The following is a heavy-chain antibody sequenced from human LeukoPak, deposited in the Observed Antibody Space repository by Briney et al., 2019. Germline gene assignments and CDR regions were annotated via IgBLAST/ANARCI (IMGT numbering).Heavy chain of an antibody. CDR2: IKQDGSEK. CDR3: ARGRYCSGGSCQRLDY. V-gene: IGHV3-7*01. CDR1: VFTFSSYS. D-gene: IGHD2-15*01. J-gene: IGHJ4*02. Sequence: GSLRLSCAASVFTFSSYSMNWVRQAPGKGLEWVANIKQDGSEKYYVDSMKGRFTISRDNAENSLYLQMNSLRAEDTAVYSCARGRYCSGGSCQRLDYWGQGTLVTVSS.